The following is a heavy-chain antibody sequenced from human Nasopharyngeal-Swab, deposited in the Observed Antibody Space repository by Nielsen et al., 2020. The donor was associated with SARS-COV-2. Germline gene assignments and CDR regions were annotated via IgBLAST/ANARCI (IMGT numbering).Heavy chain of an antibody. CDR1: GGSISSYY. J-gene: IGHJ6*02. CDR2: IYYSGST. D-gene: IGHD3-3*01. V-gene: IGHV4-59*01. CDR3: ARAGDAYDFWSGYPDYYGMDV. Sequence: SETLSLTRTVSGGSISSYYWSWIRQPPGKGLEWIGYIYYSGSTNYNPSLKSRVTISVDTSKNQFSLKLSSVTAADTAVYYCARAGDAYDFWSGYPDYYGMDVWGQGTTVTVSS.